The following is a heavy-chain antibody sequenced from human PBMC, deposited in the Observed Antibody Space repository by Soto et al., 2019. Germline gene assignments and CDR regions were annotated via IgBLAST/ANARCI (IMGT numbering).Heavy chain of an antibody. D-gene: IGHD6-6*01. CDR3: ARLPVYSSSSAGKGLDY. CDR1: GGSVCSGSYY. CDR2: IYYSGST. J-gene: IGHJ4*02. V-gene: IGHV4-61*01. Sequence: PSETLSLTCTVSGGSVCSGSYYWSWIPQPPGKGLEWIGYIYYSGSTNYNPSLKSRVTISVDTSKNQFSLKLSSVTAADTAVYYCARLPVYSSSSAGKGLDYWGQGTLVTVS.